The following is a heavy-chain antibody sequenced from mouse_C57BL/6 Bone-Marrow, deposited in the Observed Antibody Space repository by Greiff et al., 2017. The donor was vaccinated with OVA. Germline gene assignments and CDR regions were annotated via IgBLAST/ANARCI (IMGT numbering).Heavy chain of an antibody. D-gene: IGHD1-1*01. CDR3: ARHYYGSSND. CDR2: ISSGGSYN. CDR1: GFTFSSYG. Sequence: EVQVVESGGDLVKPGGSLKLSCAASGFTFSSYGMSWVRQTPDKRLEWVATISSGGSYNYYPASVKGRFTITRDKAKNPLYLQMSSVKSEDTAMYYCARHYYGSSNDWGEGTTLTVSS. V-gene: IGHV5-6*01. J-gene: IGHJ2*01.